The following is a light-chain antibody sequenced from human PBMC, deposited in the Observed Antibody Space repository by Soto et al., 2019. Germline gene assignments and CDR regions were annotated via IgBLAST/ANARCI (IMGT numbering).Light chain of an antibody. J-gene: IGKJ3*01. CDR1: QSVGRSN. CDR3: QFYGGAFT. CDR2: GPS. Sequence: ETVLTQSPDTLSVSQGDRATLSCRASQSVGRSNVAWHQKTPGPPPLLIVYGPSTRAAGLPDRFSGYGSGTDFTISSSRVEDDDVAEYFCQFYGGAFTFGPGTKVDIK. V-gene: IGKV3-20*01.